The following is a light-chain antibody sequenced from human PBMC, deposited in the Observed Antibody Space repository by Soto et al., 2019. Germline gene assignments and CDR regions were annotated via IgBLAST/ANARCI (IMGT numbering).Light chain of an antibody. J-gene: IGLJ2*01. CDR2: SNN. CDR3: AAWDDSLSGRV. Sequence: QLVLTQPPSASGTPGQRVTISCSGSSSNIGSNYVYWYQQLPGTAPKLLIYSNNQRPSGVPDRFSGSKSGTSASLAISVLRSEDEADYYCAAWDDSLSGRVFGGGTKLTVL. V-gene: IGLV1-47*02. CDR1: SSNIGSNY.